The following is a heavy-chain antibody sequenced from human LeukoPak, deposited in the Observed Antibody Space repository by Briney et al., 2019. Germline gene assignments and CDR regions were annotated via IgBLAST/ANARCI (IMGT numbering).Heavy chain of an antibody. V-gene: IGHV3-66*01. J-gene: IGHJ4*02. CDR3: ARAPKNAHFDY. CDR1: GFTVSTNY. D-gene: IGHD2/OR15-2a*01. CDR2: IYVGGNT. Sequence: GGSLRLSCAASGFTVSTNYMSWVRQAPGKGLEWVSLIYVGGNTYYSDSVKGRFTISRDNSKNTVYLQMSSLRAEDTAVYYCARAPKNAHFDYWGQGTLVTVSS.